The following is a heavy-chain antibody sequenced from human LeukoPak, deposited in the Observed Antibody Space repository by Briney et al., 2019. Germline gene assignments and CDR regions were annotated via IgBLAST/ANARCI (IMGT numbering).Heavy chain of an antibody. CDR3: ARDQRRYYDFEGAFDP. Sequence: ASVKVSCKASGYTFTSYYMHWVRQAPGQGLEWMGRINPNSGGTNYAQKFQGRVTMTRDTSISTAYMELSRLRSDDTAVYYCARDQRRYYDFEGAFDPWGQGTLVTVSS. CDR1: GYTFTSYY. D-gene: IGHD3-3*01. V-gene: IGHV1-2*06. J-gene: IGHJ5*02. CDR2: INPNSGGT.